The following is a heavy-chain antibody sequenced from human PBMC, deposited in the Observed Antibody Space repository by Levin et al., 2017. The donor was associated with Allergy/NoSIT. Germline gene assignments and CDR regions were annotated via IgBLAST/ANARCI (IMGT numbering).Heavy chain of an antibody. CDR2: IYSSGST. D-gene: IGHD3-16*01. Sequence: SETLSLTCTVSGGSISSDYWTWIRQPAGKGLEWIGRIYSSGSTNYNPSLKSRVTMSVDTSQNQCSLKLNSVTAADTAVYSCARELGGWRPFDYWGQGTLVSVSS. V-gene: IGHV4-4*07. J-gene: IGHJ4*02. CDR3: ARELGGWRPFDY. CDR1: GGSISSDY.